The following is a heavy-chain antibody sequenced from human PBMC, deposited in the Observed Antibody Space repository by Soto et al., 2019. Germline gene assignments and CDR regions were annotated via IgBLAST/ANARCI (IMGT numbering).Heavy chain of an antibody. D-gene: IGHD1-1*01. CDR3: ARDTRKEKASTRALDL. V-gene: IGHV4-31*03. CDR2: IFYSGST. CDR1: GASINSEGYS. Sequence: QVQLQESGPGLVKPSQTLSLTCSVSGASINSEGYSWTWIRQHPGKGLEWIGFIFYSGSTSYNPSLMSRLTGSIDTSKNQFALRLNSVTAADTAVYYCARDTRKEKASTRALDLWGQGMLVTVSS. J-gene: IGHJ5*02.